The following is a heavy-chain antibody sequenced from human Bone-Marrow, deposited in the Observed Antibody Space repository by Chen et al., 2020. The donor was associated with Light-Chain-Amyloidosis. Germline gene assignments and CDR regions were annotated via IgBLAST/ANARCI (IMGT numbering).Heavy chain of an antibody. CDR3: TRDSGEAAADDY. V-gene: IGHV3-48*01. CDR2: IGGGSDVI. Sequence: EVKLVESGGALVQPGGSLRLSCAASGFTFSGYSMNWVRQAPGKGLGWISYIGGGSDVIFYADSVKGRFTISRDNVQTSLYLQMNSLRVGDTGLYYCTRDSGEAAADDYWGQGTLVTVSA. D-gene: IGHD6-13*01. J-gene: IGHJ4*02. CDR1: GFTFSGYS.